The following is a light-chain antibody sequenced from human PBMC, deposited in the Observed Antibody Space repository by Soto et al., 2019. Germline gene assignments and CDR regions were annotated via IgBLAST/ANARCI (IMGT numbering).Light chain of an antibody. CDR2: GDT. Sequence: QSVLTQPPSVSGAPGQRVTISCTGSSSNIGAGKYVHWYQQLPGRAPKLLIYGDTNRPSGVPDRFSASKSGTSASLAITGLQAEDEADYHCCSFSDSSTSFGGGTQLTVL. J-gene: IGLJ2*01. CDR3: CSFSDSSTS. V-gene: IGLV1-40*01. CDR1: SSNIGAGKY.